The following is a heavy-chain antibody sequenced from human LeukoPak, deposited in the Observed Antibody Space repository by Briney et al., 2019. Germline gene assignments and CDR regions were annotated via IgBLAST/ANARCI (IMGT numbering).Heavy chain of an antibody. Sequence: GGPLRLSCAASGFTFSSYGMHWVRQAPGKGLEWVAFIRYDGSNKYYADSVKGRFTISRDNAKNSLYLQMNSLRAEDTAVYYCARDHWFDPWGQGTLVTVSS. CDR2: IRYDGSNK. CDR3: ARDHWFDP. V-gene: IGHV3-30*02. J-gene: IGHJ5*02. CDR1: GFTFSSYG.